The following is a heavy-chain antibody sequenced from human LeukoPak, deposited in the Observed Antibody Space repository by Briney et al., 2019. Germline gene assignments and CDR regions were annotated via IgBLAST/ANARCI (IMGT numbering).Heavy chain of an antibody. V-gene: IGHV3-74*01. CDR3: ASVFDS. CDR1: GW. J-gene: IGHJ4*02. CDR2: LNNDGSRT. Sequence: PGGSLRLSCAGAGWMHWVRQAPGKGLVWVSGLNNDGSRTYYADSVKGRFTISRDNAKNTVYLQMNSLRAEDTAVYYCASVFDSWGQGSLVTVSS.